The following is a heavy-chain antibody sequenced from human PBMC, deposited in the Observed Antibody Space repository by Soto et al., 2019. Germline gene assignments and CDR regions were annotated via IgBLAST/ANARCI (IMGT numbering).Heavy chain of an antibody. D-gene: IGHD4-17*01. CDR2: ISSSSSYI. V-gene: IGHV3-21*01. CDR3: ARVSVTTGVHRYYGLDV. J-gene: IGHJ6*01. Sequence: SGGSLRLCCAASGFTFSSYSMNWVRQAPGKGLEWVSSISSSSSYIYYADSVKGRFTISRDNAKNSLYLQMNSLRAEDTAVYYCARVSVTTGVHRYYGLDVSGQGTTVTVSS. CDR1: GFTFSSYS.